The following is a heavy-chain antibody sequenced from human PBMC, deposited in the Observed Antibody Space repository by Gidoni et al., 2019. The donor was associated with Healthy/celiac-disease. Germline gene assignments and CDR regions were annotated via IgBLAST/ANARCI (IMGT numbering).Heavy chain of an antibody. CDR1: GFTVSSYG. D-gene: IGHD6-19*01. V-gene: IGHV3-30*18. CDR3: AKTIYSSLDPSGMDV. CDR2: ISYDGSNK. J-gene: IGHJ6*02. Sequence: AASGFTVSSYGMHWVRQAPGKGLEWVAVISYDGSNKYYADSVKGRFTISRDNSKHTLYLQMNSLRAEDTAVYYCAKTIYSSLDPSGMDVWGQGPTVTVSS.